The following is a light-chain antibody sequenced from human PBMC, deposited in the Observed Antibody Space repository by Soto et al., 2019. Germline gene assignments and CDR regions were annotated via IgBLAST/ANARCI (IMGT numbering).Light chain of an antibody. J-gene: IGKJ2*01. CDR2: GAS. CDR3: QQYNNWPRT. Sequence: EIVMTQSPVTLSVSPGERATLSCRASQSVSSNLAWYQQKPGQPPRLLFYGASTMATGIPVRFSGSGSGTEFTLTISSLQSEDFAVYYCQQYNNWPRTFGQGTKLEI. V-gene: IGKV3-15*01. CDR1: QSVSSN.